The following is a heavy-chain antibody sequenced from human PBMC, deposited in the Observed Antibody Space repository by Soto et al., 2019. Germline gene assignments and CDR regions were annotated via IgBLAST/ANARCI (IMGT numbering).Heavy chain of an antibody. D-gene: IGHD3-9*01. Sequence: ASVKVSCKASGYTFTSYAMHWVRQAPGQRLEWMGWINAGNGNTKYSQKFQGRVTITRDTSASTAYMELSSLRSEDTAVYYCARDWVLNYDILTGSDAFDIWGQGTMVTVSS. CDR3: ARDWVLNYDILTGSDAFDI. J-gene: IGHJ3*02. CDR2: INAGNGNT. V-gene: IGHV1-3*01. CDR1: GYTFTSYA.